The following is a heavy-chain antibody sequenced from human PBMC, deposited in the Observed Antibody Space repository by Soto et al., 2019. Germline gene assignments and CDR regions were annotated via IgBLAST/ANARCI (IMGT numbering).Heavy chain of an antibody. D-gene: IGHD6-25*01. CDR2: ISSSSSTI. CDR1: GFTFSSYS. Sequence: GGSQRLSCAASGFTFSSYSMNWVRQAPGKGLEWVSYISSSSSTIYYADSVKGRFTISRDNAKNSLYLQMNSLRDEDTAVYYWARGRAADGYTSGGYWGQGTLGTVSS. CDR3: ARGRAADGYTSGGY. J-gene: IGHJ4*02. V-gene: IGHV3-48*02.